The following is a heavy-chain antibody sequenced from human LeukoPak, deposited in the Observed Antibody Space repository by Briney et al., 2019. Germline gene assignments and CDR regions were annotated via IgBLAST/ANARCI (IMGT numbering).Heavy chain of an antibody. CDR2: ISAYNGNT. D-gene: IGHD5-12*01. J-gene: IGHJ4*02. V-gene: IGHV1-18*01. Sequence: ASVKVSCKASGYTFTSYGISWVRQAPGQGLEWMGWISAYNGNTNYAQKFQGRVTITRDTSASTAYMELSSLRSEDTAVYYCARGGVDIVATIGPQEFDYWGQGTLVTVSS. CDR3: ARGGVDIVATIGPQEFDY. CDR1: GYTFTSYG.